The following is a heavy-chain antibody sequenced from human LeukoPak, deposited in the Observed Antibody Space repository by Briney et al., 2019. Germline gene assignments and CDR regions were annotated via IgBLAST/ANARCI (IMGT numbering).Heavy chain of an antibody. D-gene: IGHD3-3*01. J-gene: IGHJ6*03. CDR2: ISGSGGST. CDR3: ARDSITASYYYYYMDV. V-gene: IGHV3-23*01. Sequence: PGGTLRLSCAASGFTFSSYGMSWVRQAPGKGLEWVSAISGSGGSTYYADSVKGRFTISRDNDRKTLYLQMDSLRPEDTAVYFCARDSITASYYYYYMDVWGKGTTVTVSS. CDR1: GFTFSSYG.